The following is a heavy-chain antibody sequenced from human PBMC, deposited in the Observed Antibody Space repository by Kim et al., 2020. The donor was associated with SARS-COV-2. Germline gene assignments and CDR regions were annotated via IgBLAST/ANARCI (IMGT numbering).Heavy chain of an antibody. CDR1: GGSISSSSYY. V-gene: IGHV4-39*01. J-gene: IGHJ6*02. CDR2: IYYSGST. D-gene: IGHD4-17*01. CDR3: ARRTPGDLPDYYYYGMDV. Sequence: SETLSLTCTVSGGSISSSSYYWGWIRQPPGKGLEWIGSIYYSGSTYYNPSLKSRVTISVDTSKNQFSLKLSSVTAADTAVYYCARRTPGDLPDYYYYGMDVWGQGTTVTVSS.